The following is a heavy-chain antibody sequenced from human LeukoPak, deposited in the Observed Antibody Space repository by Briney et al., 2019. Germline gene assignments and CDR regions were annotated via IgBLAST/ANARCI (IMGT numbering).Heavy chain of an antibody. V-gene: IGHV3-21*01. Sequence: GGSLRLSCAAAGFTFSSYSMNWVRQAPGKGLEWVSSISSGSTYRYYADSVRGQFTISRDNAENSLYLQMNSLRAEDTAVYYSARENTYYSDVSGYHDGPIDYWGQGTLVTVSS. CDR2: ISSGSTYR. J-gene: IGHJ4*02. CDR3: ARENTYYSDVSGYHDGPIDY. D-gene: IGHD3-22*01. CDR1: GFTFSSYS.